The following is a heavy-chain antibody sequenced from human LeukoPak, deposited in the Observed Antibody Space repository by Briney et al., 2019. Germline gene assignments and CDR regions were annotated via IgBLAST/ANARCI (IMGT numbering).Heavy chain of an antibody. CDR3: ATCTTRSSSCYYCHMDV. Sequence: PGGSLRLSCAASGFIFSTYSMNWVRQAPGKGLEWVSYISSNTGTTYYADSVKVRFTMSRDNAKKSLYLQMNSLRAEDTGIYYCATCTTRSSSCYYCHMDVWGKGTTVTVSS. D-gene: IGHD1-14*01. J-gene: IGHJ6*03. CDR2: ISSNTGTT. V-gene: IGHV3-48*01. CDR1: GFIFSTYS.